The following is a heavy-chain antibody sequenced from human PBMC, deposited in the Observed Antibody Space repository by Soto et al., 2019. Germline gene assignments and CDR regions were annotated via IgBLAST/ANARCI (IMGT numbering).Heavy chain of an antibody. CDR2: IWYDGSNK. CDR1: GFTFSSYG. Sequence: GGSLRLSCAASGFTFSSYGMHWVRQAPGKGLEWVAVIWYDGSNKYYADSVKGRFTISRDNSKNTLYLQMNSLRAEDTAVYYCARDMADCSSTSCYLEVGDYYYGMDVWGQGTTVTVSS. J-gene: IGHJ6*02. CDR3: ARDMADCSSTSCYLEVGDYYYGMDV. V-gene: IGHV3-33*01. D-gene: IGHD2-2*01.